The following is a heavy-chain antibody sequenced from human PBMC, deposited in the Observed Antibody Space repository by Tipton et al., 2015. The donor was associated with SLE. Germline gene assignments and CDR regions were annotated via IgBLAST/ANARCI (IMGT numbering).Heavy chain of an antibody. CDR2: IDHSGVT. J-gene: IGHJ2*01. V-gene: IGHV4-34*01. CDR3: ARAEFSSNWYMYWHFDL. CDR1: GGSFIGSY. D-gene: IGHD6-13*01. Sequence: GLVKPSETLSLTCAVYGGSFIGSYWTWIRQSPGKGLEWIGEIDHSGVTHYNPSLKSRVTISRDTSKNQFSLILTSVTAADTAVYYCARAEFSSNWYMYWHFDLWGRGTLVTVSS.